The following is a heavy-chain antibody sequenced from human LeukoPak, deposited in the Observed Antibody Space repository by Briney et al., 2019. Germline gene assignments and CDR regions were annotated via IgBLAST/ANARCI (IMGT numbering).Heavy chain of an antibody. Sequence: PGGSLRLSCAASGFTFSDYYMSWIRQAPGKGLEWVSYISSSGSTIYYTDSVKGRFTISRDNAKNSLYLQMNSLRAEDTAVYYCARAGSADVHIVVVPAAIYYYGMDVWGQGTTVTVSS. J-gene: IGHJ6*02. V-gene: IGHV3-11*01. D-gene: IGHD2-2*01. CDR3: ARAGSADVHIVVVPAAIYYYGMDV. CDR2: ISSSGSTI. CDR1: GFTFSDYY.